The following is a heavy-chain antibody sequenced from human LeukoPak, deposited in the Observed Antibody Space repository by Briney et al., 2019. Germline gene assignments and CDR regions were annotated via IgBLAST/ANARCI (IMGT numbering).Heavy chain of an antibody. CDR2: TSYDGSNK. V-gene: IGHV3-30*18. Sequence: PGGSLRLSCAASGFTFSSYGMHWVRQAPGKGLEWVAVTSYDGSNKYYADSVKGRFTISRDNSKNTLYLQMNSLRAEDTAVYYCAKSGIVGATAFDYWGQGTLVTVSS. J-gene: IGHJ4*02. CDR3: AKSGIVGATAFDY. CDR1: GFTFSSYG. D-gene: IGHD1-26*01.